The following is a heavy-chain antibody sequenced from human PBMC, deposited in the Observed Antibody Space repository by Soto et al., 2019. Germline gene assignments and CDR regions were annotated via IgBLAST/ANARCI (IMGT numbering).Heavy chain of an antibody. CDR1: GFTGGFSFTNAW. J-gene: IGHJ4*02. D-gene: IGHD2-2*01. CDR3: MTGYDPQPH. CDR2: IKSMAEGGPT. V-gene: IGHV3-15*01. Sequence: EVQLVESGGGLVKPGESLRLSCAASGFTGGFSFTNAWMYWVRQAPGKGPEWVGRIKSMAEGGPTDYAAPVKGRFTISRDDSKNTLHLQMNSLKTEDTSLYYCMTGYDPQPHWGQGTLVTVSS.